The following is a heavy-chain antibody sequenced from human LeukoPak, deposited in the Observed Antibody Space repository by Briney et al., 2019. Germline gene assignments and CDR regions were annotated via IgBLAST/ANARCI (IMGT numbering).Heavy chain of an antibody. D-gene: IGHD1-26*01. J-gene: IGHJ6*03. CDR2: IKQDGSVK. CDR3: AAYSGYYFYMDV. V-gene: IGHV3-7*01. CDR1: GFTFSTYW. Sequence: GGSLRLSCAASGFTFSTYWMTWVRQAPGKGLEWVANIKQDGSVKYHVDSVRGRFTISRDNAKNSLYLQMNSLRAEDTAVYYCAAYSGYYFYMDVWGKGTMVTVSS.